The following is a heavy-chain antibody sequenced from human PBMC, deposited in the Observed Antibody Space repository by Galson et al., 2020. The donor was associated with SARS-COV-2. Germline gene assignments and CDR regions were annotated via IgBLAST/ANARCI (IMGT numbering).Heavy chain of an antibody. CDR2: MWTGGGDR. Sequence: GGPLRLSCEASGSTFSNYAMHWARQAPAKGLERLPVMWTGGGDRSYADSVMGRFTISRDNSKNTLYLQMNGLKAEDTAVYDCARDDTPVVGVLESSGVYWGQGSLVTVSS. J-gene: IGHJ4*02. CDR3: ARDDTPVVGVLESSGVY. CDR1: GSTFSNYA. V-gene: IGHV3-33*01. D-gene: IGHD5-18*01.